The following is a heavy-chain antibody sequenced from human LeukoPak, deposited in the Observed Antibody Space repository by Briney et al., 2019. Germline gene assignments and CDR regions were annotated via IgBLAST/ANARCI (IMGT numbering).Heavy chain of an antibody. Sequence: PSETLSLTCTVSGGSISSYYWSWSRQPPGMGLEWIGYIYYSGSTNYNPSLKSRVTISVDTSKNQFSLKLSSVTAADTAVYYCARDPGGYYDSSGYYSHVGYFDYWGQGTPVTVSS. V-gene: IGHV4-59*01. D-gene: IGHD3-22*01. CDR2: IYYSGST. J-gene: IGHJ4*02. CDR3: ARDPGGYYDSSGYYSHVGYFDY. CDR1: GGSISSYY.